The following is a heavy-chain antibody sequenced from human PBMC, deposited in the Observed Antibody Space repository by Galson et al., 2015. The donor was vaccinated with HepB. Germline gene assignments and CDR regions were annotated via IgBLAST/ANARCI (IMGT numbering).Heavy chain of an antibody. Sequence: SLRLGGAGSGVTFSGSAIHWVRQASVEGLECIGRIRSKAISYATGYAASVDGRFTISRDDSKNTAFLQMNSLKTEDTAVYYCTRRGDSGWYGKEDYWGQGTLVTVPS. CDR3: TRRGDSGWYGKEDY. CDR2: IRSKAISYAT. D-gene: IGHD6-19*01. J-gene: IGHJ4*02. CDR1: GVTFSGSA. V-gene: IGHV3-73*01.